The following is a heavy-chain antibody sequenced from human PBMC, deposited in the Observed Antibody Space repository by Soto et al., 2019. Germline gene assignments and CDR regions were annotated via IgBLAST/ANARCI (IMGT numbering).Heavy chain of an antibody. CDR1: GFTFSSYS. CDR3: ARDPDSSSWFRFDP. J-gene: IGHJ5*02. D-gene: IGHD6-13*01. CDR2: ISSSSSYI. V-gene: IGHV3-21*01. Sequence: GGSLRLSCAASGFTFSSYSMNWVRQAPGKGLEWVSSISSSSSYIYYADSVKGRFTISRDNAKNSLYLQMNSLRAEDTAVYYCARDPDSSSWFRFDPWGQGTLVTVSS.